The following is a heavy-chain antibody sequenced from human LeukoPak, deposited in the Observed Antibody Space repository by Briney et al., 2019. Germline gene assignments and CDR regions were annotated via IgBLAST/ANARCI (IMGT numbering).Heavy chain of an antibody. CDR2: IYYSGST. CDR3: ARDSGFTMVRGVIGREDNWFDP. Sequence: SETLSLTCTVSGGSISSYYWSWIRQPPGKGLEWIGYIYYSGSTNYNPSLKSRVTISVDTSKNQFSLKLSSVTAADTAVYYCARDSGFTMVRGVIGREDNWFDPWGQGTRVTVSS. V-gene: IGHV4-59*01. D-gene: IGHD3-10*01. CDR1: GGSISSYY. J-gene: IGHJ5*02.